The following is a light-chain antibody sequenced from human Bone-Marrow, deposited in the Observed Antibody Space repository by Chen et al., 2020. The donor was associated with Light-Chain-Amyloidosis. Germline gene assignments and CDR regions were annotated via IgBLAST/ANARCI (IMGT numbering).Light chain of an antibody. V-gene: IGKV1-5*03. J-gene: IGKJ3*01. CDR2: KAS. Sequence: DIQMTQSPSTLSASIGDRVTITCRASQSISSWLAWYQQKPGKAPKLLISKASSLESGVPSRFSGSGSGTEFTLTISSLQPDDFATYDCQQYDSYSFTFGPGTKVDI. CDR3: QQYDSYSFT. CDR1: QSISSW.